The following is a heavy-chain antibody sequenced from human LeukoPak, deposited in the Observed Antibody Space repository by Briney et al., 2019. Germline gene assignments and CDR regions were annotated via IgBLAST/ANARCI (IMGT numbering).Heavy chain of an antibody. D-gene: IGHD3-10*01. CDR1: GFTFSSYA. CDR2: ISGSGGST. J-gene: IGHJ4*02. V-gene: IGHV3-23*01. CDR3: AKIIITTVRGKYYFDY. Sequence: GGSLRLSCAASGFTFSSYAMSWVRQAPGKGLEWVSAISGSGGSTYYAESVKGRFTISRDNSKNTLYLQMNSLRAEDTAVYYCAKIIITTVRGKYYFDYWGQGTLVTVSS.